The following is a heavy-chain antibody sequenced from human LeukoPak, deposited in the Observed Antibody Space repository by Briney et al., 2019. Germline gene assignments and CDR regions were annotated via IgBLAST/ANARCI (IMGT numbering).Heavy chain of an antibody. CDR2: ISAYNGNT. CDR1: GGTFSSYA. CDR3: AREGWDQRDTAAFDH. Sequence: ASVKVSCKASGGTFSSYAISWVRQAPGQGLEWMGWISAYNGNTNYAQKLQGRVTMTTDTSTSTAYMELRSLRSDDTAVYYCAREGWDQRDTAAFDHWGQGTLVTVSS. J-gene: IGHJ4*02. V-gene: IGHV1-18*01. D-gene: IGHD6-19*01.